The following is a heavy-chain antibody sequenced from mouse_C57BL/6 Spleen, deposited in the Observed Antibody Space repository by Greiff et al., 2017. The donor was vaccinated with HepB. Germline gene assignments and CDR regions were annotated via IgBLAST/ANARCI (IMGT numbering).Heavy chain of an antibody. J-gene: IGHJ2*01. CDR3: ARGQLRLPFDY. D-gene: IGHD3-2*02. CDR1: GFTFSSYA. CDR2: ISDGGSYT. V-gene: IGHV5-4*03. Sequence: EVKVVESGGGLVKPGGSLKLSCAASGFTFSSYAMSWVRQTPEKRLEWVATISDGGSYTYYPDNVKGRFTISRDNAKNNLYLQMSHLKSEDTAMYYCARGQLRLPFDYWGQGTTLTVSS.